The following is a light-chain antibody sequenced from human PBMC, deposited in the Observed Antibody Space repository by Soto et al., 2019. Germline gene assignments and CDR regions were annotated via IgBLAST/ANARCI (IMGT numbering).Light chain of an antibody. J-gene: IGLJ2*01. Sequence: QSALTQPASVSGSPGQAITISCTGTFSEVGGYNYVSWYQQHPGKAPKLMIQDVSNRPSGVSDRFSGSKSGNTASLTISGLQAEDEAYYYCSSYTTRTPVLFGGGTKLTVL. CDR1: FSEVGGYNY. CDR3: SSYTTRTPVL. CDR2: DVS. V-gene: IGLV2-14*03.